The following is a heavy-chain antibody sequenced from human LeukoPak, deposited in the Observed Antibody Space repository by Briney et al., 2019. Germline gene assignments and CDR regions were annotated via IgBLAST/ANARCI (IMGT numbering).Heavy chain of an antibody. CDR1: GGSFSGYY. Sequence: SETLSLTCAVYGGSFSGYYWSCIRQPPGKGLEWIGEISHSGSTNYNPSLESRVTISVDTSKNQFSLKLTSVTAADTAVYYCAILTNGYGYFDYWGQGTLVTVSS. J-gene: IGHJ4*02. V-gene: IGHV4-34*01. CDR3: AILTNGYGYFDY. CDR2: ISHSGST. D-gene: IGHD5-18*01.